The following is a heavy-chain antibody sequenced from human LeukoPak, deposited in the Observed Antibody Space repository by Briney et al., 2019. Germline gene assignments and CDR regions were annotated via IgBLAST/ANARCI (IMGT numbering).Heavy chain of an antibody. V-gene: IGHV3-48*03. CDR1: GFTFSSYE. D-gene: IGHD1-20*01. CDR2: ISSSGSTI. J-gene: IGHJ6*02. CDR3: ARPITGPAGMDV. Sequence: QSGGSLRLSCAASGFTFSSYEMNWVRQAPGKGLEWVSYISSSGSTIYYADSVKGRFTISRDNAKNSLYLQMNSLRAEDTAVYYCARPITGPAGMDVWGQGTTVTVS.